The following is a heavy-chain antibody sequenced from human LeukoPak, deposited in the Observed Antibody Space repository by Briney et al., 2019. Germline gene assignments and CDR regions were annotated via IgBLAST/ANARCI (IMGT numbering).Heavy chain of an antibody. J-gene: IGHJ4*02. CDR1: GYTFTAYF. CDR2: INPNSGGT. V-gene: IGHV1-2*02. Sequence: GASVKVSCKASGYTFTAYFMHWVRQAPGQGLEWMGWINPNSGGTNYAQKFQGRVTMTRDTSISTAYMELSSLRSDDTAVYYCARGLGVTMIRGVIAYWGQGTLVTVSS. D-gene: IGHD3-10*01. CDR3: ARGLGVTMIRGVIAY.